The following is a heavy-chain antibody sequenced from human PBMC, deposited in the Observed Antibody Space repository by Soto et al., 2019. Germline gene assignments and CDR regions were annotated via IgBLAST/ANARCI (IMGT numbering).Heavy chain of an antibody. D-gene: IGHD6-25*01. J-gene: IGHJ4*02. CDR3: AREMWTRSGPQNFFDY. V-gene: IGHV1-18*01. CDR2: ISPYSGNT. Sequence: ASVKVSCKSSGYGFTIYGISWVRQAPGQGLEWMGWISPYSGNTRYPENLQGRVTMTTDTSTSTAYMELRSLRSDDTAVYYCAREMWTRSGPQNFFDYWGQGALVTVSS. CDR1: GYGFTIYG.